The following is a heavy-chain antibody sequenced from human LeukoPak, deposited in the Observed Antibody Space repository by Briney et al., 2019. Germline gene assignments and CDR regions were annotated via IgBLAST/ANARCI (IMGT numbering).Heavy chain of an antibody. CDR2: IYYSGST. CDR1: GGSISSYY. CDR3: ARDRDYYGSGSYRSYFDY. D-gene: IGHD3-10*01. V-gene: IGHV4-59*12. Sequence: SETLSLTCTVSGGSISSYYWSWIRQPPGKGLEWIGYIYYSGSTNSNPSLKSRVTISVDTSKNQFSLKLSSVTAADTAVYYCARDRDYYGSGSYRSYFDYWGQGTLVTVSS. J-gene: IGHJ4*02.